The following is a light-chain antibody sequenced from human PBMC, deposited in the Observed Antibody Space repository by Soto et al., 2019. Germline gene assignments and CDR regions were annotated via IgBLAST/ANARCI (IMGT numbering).Light chain of an antibody. Sequence: QSVVTQPPSASGTPGQRVTISCSGSSSNIGSNYVYWYQQLPGTAPKLLIYRNNQRPSGVPDRFSGSKSGTSASLAISGLRSEDEVDYYCAVSDDSLSGPVFGGGTKLTVL. J-gene: IGLJ3*02. CDR1: SSNIGSNY. V-gene: IGLV1-47*01. CDR3: AVSDDSLSGPV. CDR2: RNN.